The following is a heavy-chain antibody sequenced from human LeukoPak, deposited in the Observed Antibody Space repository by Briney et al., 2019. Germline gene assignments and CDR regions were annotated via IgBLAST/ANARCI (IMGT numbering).Heavy chain of an antibody. J-gene: IGHJ1*01. V-gene: IGHV3-23*01. CDR1: GFTFSSYS. CDR3: ANRPSITIGGEYFQH. CDR2: ISSGGAGT. D-gene: IGHD3-10*02. Sequence: PGGSLRLSCAASGFTFSSYSMNWVRQAPGKGLEWVSAISSGGAGTYYADSVKGRFTISRDNSKNSFYLQMNRLRVEDTAVYYCANRPSITIGGEYFQHWGQGTLVTVSS.